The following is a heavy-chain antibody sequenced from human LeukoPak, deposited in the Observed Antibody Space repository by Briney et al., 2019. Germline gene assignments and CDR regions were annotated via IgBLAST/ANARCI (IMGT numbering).Heavy chain of an antibody. CDR2: IIPIFGTA. J-gene: IGHJ5*02. D-gene: IGHD5-18*01. CDR3: ARRGYSYGYSDWFDP. Sequence: ASVKVSCKASGGTFSSYAISWVRQAPGQGLEWMGGIIPIFGTANYAQKFQGRVTITADESTSTAYMELSSLRSEDTAVYYCARRGYSYGYSDWFDPWGQGTLVTVSS. CDR1: GGTFSSYA. V-gene: IGHV1-69*13.